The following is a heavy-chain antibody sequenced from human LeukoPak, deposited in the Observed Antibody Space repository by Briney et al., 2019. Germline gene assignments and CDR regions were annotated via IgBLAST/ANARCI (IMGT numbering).Heavy chain of an antibody. CDR1: GFTFSSYG. CDR3: AKDLRQSYVGTFDI. Sequence: PGMSLRLSCAASGFTFSSYGMHWVRQAPGKGLEWVAVISYDGSYNYYADSVKGRFTISRDNSKNTLYLQMNSLRAEDTAVYYCAKDLRQSYVGTFDIWGQGTMVTVSS. CDR2: ISYDGSYN. D-gene: IGHD1-26*01. J-gene: IGHJ3*02. V-gene: IGHV3-30*18.